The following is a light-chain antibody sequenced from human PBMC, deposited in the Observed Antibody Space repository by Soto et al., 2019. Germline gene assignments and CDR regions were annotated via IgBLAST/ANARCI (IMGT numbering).Light chain of an antibody. J-gene: IGKJ1*01. CDR1: QSVSSSY. V-gene: IGKV3-20*01. Sequence: EIVLTQSPGTLSLSPGERATLSCRASQSVSSSYLAWYQQEPGQAPRLLIYGASSRATGIPDRFSGSGSGTDFTLTISRLETEDFAVYYCQQYGKTPWTFGQGTKMEFK. CDR3: QQYGKTPWT. CDR2: GAS.